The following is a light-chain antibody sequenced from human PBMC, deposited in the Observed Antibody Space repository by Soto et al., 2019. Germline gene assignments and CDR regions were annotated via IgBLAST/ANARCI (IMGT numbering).Light chain of an antibody. Sequence: EIVLAQSPGTLSLSPGERATLSCRASQNISSTFLAWYQQRPGQAPRLLIYGASSRATGIPDRFSGSGSGTDYTLTVSRLDPEDFGVYYCQHYGSSPPKFTFGPGTKVEIK. CDR3: QHYGSSPPKFT. V-gene: IGKV3-20*01. CDR2: GAS. CDR1: QNISSTF. J-gene: IGKJ3*01.